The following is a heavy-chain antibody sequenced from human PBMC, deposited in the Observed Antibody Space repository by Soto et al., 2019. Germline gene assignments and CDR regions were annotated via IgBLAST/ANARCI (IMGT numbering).Heavy chain of an antibody. CDR2: IYYSGST. J-gene: IGHJ5*02. D-gene: IGHD2-2*01. V-gene: IGHV4-61*01. CDR3: ARQGPASILNTWFDP. CDR1: GGSVSSGSYY. Sequence: PSETLSLTCTVSGGSVSSGSYYWSWIRQPQGKGLEWIGYIYYSGSTNYNPSLKSRVTISVDTSKNQFSLKLSSVTAADTAVYYCARQGPASILNTWFDPWGQGTLVTVSS.